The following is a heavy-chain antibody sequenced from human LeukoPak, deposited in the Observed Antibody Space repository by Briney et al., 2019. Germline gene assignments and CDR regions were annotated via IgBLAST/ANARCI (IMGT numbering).Heavy chain of an antibody. V-gene: IGHV1-2*02. CDR1: GYTFTGYY. CDR2: INPNSGGT. Sequence: ASVKVSCKASGYTFTGYYMHWVRQAPGQGLEWMGWINPNSGGTNYAQKFQGRVTMTRDTSISTVHMDLGRLRSDDSAVYYCARGIVGDPQDYWGQGTLVTVSS. D-gene: IGHD1-26*01. J-gene: IGHJ4*02. CDR3: ARGIVGDPQDY.